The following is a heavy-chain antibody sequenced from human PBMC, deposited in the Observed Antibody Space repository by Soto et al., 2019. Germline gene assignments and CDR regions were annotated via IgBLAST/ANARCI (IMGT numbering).Heavy chain of an antibody. Sequence: QVQLVQSGAEVRKPGSSVQVSCKASGDSFSTLGINWVRQAPGQGLEWMGGIIPMFGKGRYAQRFQGRATLTEDKSTSTAYMELSSLRSDDTAVYYCATAHSSGWYFFDYWGQGSLVTVSS. V-gene: IGHV1-69*06. CDR3: ATAHSSGWYFFDY. J-gene: IGHJ4*02. CDR2: IIPMFGKG. CDR1: GDSFSTLG. D-gene: IGHD6-19*01.